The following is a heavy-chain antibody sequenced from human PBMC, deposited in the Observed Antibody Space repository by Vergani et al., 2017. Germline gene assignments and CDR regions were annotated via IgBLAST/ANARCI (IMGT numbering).Heavy chain of an antibody. CDR3: TTAGYYYDSSGYLGYFDY. V-gene: IGHV3-15*01. D-gene: IGHD3-22*01. CDR2: IKSKTDGGTT. CDR1: GFTFSNAW. J-gene: IGHJ4*02. Sequence: EVQLVESGGGLVKPGGSLRLSCAASGFTFSNAWMSWVRQAPGKGLEWVGLIKSKTDGGTTDYAAPVKGRFTISRDDSKNTLYLQMNSLKTEDTAVYYCTTAGYYYDSSGYLGYFDYWGQGTLVTVSS.